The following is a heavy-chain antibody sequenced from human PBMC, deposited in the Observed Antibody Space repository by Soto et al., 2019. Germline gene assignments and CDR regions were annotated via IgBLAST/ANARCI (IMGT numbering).Heavy chain of an antibody. CDR1: GYTFTSYG. CDR2: IIPIFGTA. CDR3: ASILYCTNGVCYKRAENWFDP. V-gene: IGHV1-69*13. D-gene: IGHD2-8*01. J-gene: IGHJ5*02. Sequence: GASVKVSCKASGYTFTSYGISWVRQAPGQGLEWMGGIIPIFGTANYGQKFQGRVTITADESTSTAYMELSSLRSEDTAVYYCASILYCTNGVCYKRAENWFDPWGQGTLVTVSS.